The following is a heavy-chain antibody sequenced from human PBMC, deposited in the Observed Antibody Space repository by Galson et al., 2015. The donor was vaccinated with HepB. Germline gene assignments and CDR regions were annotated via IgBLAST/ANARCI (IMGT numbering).Heavy chain of an antibody. D-gene: IGHD4-23*01. V-gene: IGHV3-30-3*01. J-gene: IGHJ4*02. Sequence: SLRLSCAASGFTFSSYAMHWVRQAPGKGLEWVAVISYDGSNKYYADSVKGRFTISRDNSKNTLYLQMNSLRAEDTAVYYCARETIGGGNSRGFDYWGQGTLVTVSS. CDR3: ARETIGGGNSRGFDY. CDR2: ISYDGSNK. CDR1: GFTFSSYA.